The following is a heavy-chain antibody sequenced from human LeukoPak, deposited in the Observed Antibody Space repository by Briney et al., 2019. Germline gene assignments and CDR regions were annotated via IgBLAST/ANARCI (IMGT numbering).Heavy chain of an antibody. CDR3: ASVRETGTEGLAVDP. D-gene: IGHD1-7*01. Sequence: SQTLSLTCTVSGGSISSGDCYWSWIRQPPGKGLEWIGYISHSGNTYYNPSLNSRVTIAVDTSKNHFSLSLTSVTAADTAVYFCASVRETGTEGLAVDPWGQGTLVTVSS. J-gene: IGHJ5*02. CDR2: ISHSGNT. CDR1: GGSISSGDCY. V-gene: IGHV4-30-4*01.